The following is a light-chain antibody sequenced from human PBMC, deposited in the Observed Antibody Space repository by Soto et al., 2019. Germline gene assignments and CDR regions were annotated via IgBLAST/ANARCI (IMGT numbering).Light chain of an antibody. CDR3: CSYAGSSTFVV. J-gene: IGLJ2*01. CDR2: EGS. V-gene: IGLV2-23*03. Sequence: QSVLTQPASVSGSPGQSITISCTGTSSDVGSYNLVSWYQQHPGNAPKLMFYEGSKRPSGVSNRFSGSKSGNTASLTICGPQAEDEADYYCCSYAGSSTFVVFGRGTKLTVL. CDR1: SSDVGSYNL.